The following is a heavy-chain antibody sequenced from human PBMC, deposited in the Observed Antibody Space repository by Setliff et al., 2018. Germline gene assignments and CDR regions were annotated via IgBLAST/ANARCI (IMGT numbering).Heavy chain of an antibody. CDR1: GGTFSSYA. Sequence: SVKVSCKASGGTFSSYAISWVRQAPGQGLEWMGGIIPILGIANYAQKFQGRVTITADESTSTAYMELKTLRFDDTAVYYCARLRVRGYDYDLGYWGQGTLVTVSS. J-gene: IGHJ4*02. CDR2: IIPILGIA. CDR3: ARLRVRGYDYDLGY. V-gene: IGHV1-69*10. D-gene: IGHD5-12*01.